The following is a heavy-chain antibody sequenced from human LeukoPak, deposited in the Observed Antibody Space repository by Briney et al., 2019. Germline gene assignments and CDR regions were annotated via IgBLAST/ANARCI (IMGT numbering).Heavy chain of an antibody. V-gene: IGHV3-23*01. CDR2: LSCSSTGT. D-gene: IGHD3-22*01. CDR1: VFTFSSFA. J-gene: IGHJ4*02. CDR3: AKARSRVTTIVVVTHPFDS. Sequence: GGSLRLSCAASVFTFSSFALSWVRQAPGEGLEGVAGLSCSSTGTYYADSVKGRFTISRDNSKNTLYLQMNGLRAEDTAVYCCAKARSRVTTIVVVTHPFDSWGQGTLVTVSS.